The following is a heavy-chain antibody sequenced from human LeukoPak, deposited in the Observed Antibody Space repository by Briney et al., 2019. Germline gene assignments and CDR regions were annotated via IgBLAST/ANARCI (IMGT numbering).Heavy chain of an antibody. J-gene: IGHJ5*02. V-gene: IGHV4-4*02. Sequence: SWVRQAPGKGLEWIGEIYHSGSTNYNLSLKSRVTISVDKSKNQFSLKLNSVTAADTAVYYCARDYCTSTTCPNWFDPWGQGTLVTVSS. D-gene: IGHD2-2*01. CDR2: IYHSGST. CDR3: ARDYCTSTTCPNWFDP.